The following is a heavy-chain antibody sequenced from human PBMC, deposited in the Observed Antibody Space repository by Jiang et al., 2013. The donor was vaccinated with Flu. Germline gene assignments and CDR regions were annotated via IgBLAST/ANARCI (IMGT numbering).Heavy chain of an antibody. D-gene: IGHD6-19*01. CDR3: ARGEQWLYYFDA. CDR1: GDSISSDYW. V-gene: IGHV4-4*02. Sequence: GLVKPSGTLSLTCVVSGDSISSDYWWNWVRQPPGKELEWIGEIFHSGTTNYNPSLKSRVTMSLDKSKNQFSLKMTSVTAADTAVYFCARGEQWLYYFDAWGQGTLVTVSS. J-gene: IGHJ4*02. CDR2: IFHSGTT.